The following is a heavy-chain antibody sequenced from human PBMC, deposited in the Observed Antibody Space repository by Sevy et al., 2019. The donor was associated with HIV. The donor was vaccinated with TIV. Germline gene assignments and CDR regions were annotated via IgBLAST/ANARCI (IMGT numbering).Heavy chain of an antibody. V-gene: IGHV3-7*01. D-gene: IGHD3-16*01. Sequence: GGSLRLSCAASGFSFSANWMTWVRQAPGKGLEWVANIKGDGSDKQYVDSVEGRFTISRDNAKNVLYLQMNSLRVEDTAVYYCAHETFGRFESWGQGTLVNVSS. CDR1: GFSFSANW. CDR3: AHETFGRFES. CDR2: IKGDGSDK. J-gene: IGHJ4*02.